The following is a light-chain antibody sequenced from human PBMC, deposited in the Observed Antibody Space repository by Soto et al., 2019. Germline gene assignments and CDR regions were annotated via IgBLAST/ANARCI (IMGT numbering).Light chain of an antibody. CDR1: QSIRNNY. CDR3: QQYDSRYT. Sequence: EIVLTQSPGTLSLSPGERASLSCRASQSIRNNYLAWYQQKPGQAPRLLVYGPSSRATGIPDRFRGSGSGTVFTLTISRVEPEEFAVYYCQQYDSRYTFGQGTKLEI. CDR2: GPS. V-gene: IGKV3-20*01. J-gene: IGKJ2*01.